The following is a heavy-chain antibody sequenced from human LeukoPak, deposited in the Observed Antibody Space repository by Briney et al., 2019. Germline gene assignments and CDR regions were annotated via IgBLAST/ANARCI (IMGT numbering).Heavy chain of an antibody. Sequence: PGGSLRLSCAASGFTFDDYAMHWVRQAPGKGLEWVSGISWNSGSIGYADSVKGRFTISRDNAKNSLYLQMNSLRAEDMALYYCAKARYQGSGSFDYWGQRTLVTVSS. CDR1: GFTFDDYA. V-gene: IGHV3-9*03. CDR3: AKARYQGSGSFDY. CDR2: ISWNSGSI. D-gene: IGHD3-10*01. J-gene: IGHJ4*02.